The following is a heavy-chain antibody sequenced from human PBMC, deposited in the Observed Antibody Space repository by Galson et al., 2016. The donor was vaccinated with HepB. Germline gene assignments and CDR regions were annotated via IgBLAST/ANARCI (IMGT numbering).Heavy chain of an antibody. J-gene: IGHJ6*02. CDR2: ISSSGDST. Sequence: SLRLSCAASGFTFSSYAMTWVRQAPGKGLEWVSDISSSGDSTYYADSVKGRFTISRDNSKNTLYLQMNSLTAEDTAVYYCARFGGSLGMDVWGQGTTVTVSS. D-gene: IGHD2-15*01. CDR1: GFTFSSYA. V-gene: IGHV3-23*01. CDR3: ARFGGSLGMDV.